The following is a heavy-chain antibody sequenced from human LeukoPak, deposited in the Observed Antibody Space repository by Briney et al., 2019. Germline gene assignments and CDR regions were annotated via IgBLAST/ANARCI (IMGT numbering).Heavy chain of an antibody. J-gene: IGHJ4*02. D-gene: IGHD5-18*01. CDR1: GFTFDDYA. Sequence: GRSLRLSCAASGFTFDDYAVHWVRQVPGKGLEWVSGISWNSGSIGYADSVKGRFTISRDNAKNSLYLQMNSLRAEDTALYYCAKDRAMAVLYYFDYWGQGTLVTVSS. V-gene: IGHV3-9*01. CDR3: AKDRAMAVLYYFDY. CDR2: ISWNSGSI.